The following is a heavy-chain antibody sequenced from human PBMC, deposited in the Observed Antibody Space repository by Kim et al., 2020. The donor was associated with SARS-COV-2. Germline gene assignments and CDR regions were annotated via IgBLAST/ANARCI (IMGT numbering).Heavy chain of an antibody. CDR1: GGTFSSYA. CDR3: ARERSYYDSSVAWYFDL. J-gene: IGHJ2*01. Sequence: SVKVSCKASGGTFSSYAISWVRQAPGQGLEWMGGIIPIFGTANYAQKFQGRVTITADKSTSTAYMELSSLRSEDTAVYYCARERSYYDSSVAWYFDLWGRGTLVTVSS. V-gene: IGHV1-69*06. CDR2: IIPIFGTA. D-gene: IGHD3-22*01.